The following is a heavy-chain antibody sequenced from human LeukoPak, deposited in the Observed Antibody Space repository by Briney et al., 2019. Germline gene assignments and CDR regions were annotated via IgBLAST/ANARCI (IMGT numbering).Heavy chain of an antibody. V-gene: IGHV4-34*01. J-gene: IGHJ4*02. D-gene: IGHD3-3*01. CDR1: GGSFSGYY. CDR2: INHSGST. CDR3: ARGSDFWSGYFSFDY. Sequence: SETLSLTCAVYGGSFSGYYWSWIRQPPGKGLEWIGEINHSGSTNYNPSLESRVTISVDTSKNQFSLKLSSVTAADTAVYYCARGSDFWSGYFSFDYWGQGTLVTVSS.